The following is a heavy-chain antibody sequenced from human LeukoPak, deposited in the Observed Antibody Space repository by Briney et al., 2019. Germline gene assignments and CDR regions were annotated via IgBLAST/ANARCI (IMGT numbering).Heavy chain of an antibody. Sequence: SETLSLTCTVSGGSISSSIYYWGWIRQPPGKGLGWMGRMFYSGSPYYNPSLKSRVTISVDTSKNHFSLRLSSVTAADTAVYYCATQLASTGHFDYWGQGTLVTVSS. CDR2: MFYSGSP. CDR3: ATQLASTGHFDY. J-gene: IGHJ4*02. V-gene: IGHV4-39*01. D-gene: IGHD3-3*02. CDR1: GGSISSSIYY.